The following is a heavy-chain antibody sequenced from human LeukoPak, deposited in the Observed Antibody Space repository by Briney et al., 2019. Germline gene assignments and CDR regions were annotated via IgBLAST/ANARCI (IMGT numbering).Heavy chain of an antibody. CDR3: ARDPAYSSSWSDY. CDR1: GYTFTGYY. D-gene: IGHD6-13*01. CDR2: INPNSGGT. V-gene: IGHV1-2*02. Sequence: ASVKVSCKASGYTFTGYYMHWVRQAPGQGLEWMGWINPNSGGTNYAQKLQGRVTMTTDTSTGTAYMELRSLRSDDTAVYYCARDPAYSSSWSDYWDQGTLVTVSS. J-gene: IGHJ4*02.